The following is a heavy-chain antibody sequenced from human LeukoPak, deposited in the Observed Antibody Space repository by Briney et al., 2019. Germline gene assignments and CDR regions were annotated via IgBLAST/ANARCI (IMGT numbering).Heavy chain of an antibody. CDR3: ARIMRVDYGTYYFDY. J-gene: IGHJ4*02. Sequence: GGSLRLSCAASGFTFSDYYMSWVRQAPGKGLEWVGRARNRGNGYTTQYAASVKGRFTFSRDDSENTVYLQMNSLKTEDTAVYFCARIMRVDYGTYYFDYWGQGALVTVSS. D-gene: IGHD4/OR15-4a*01. V-gene: IGHV3-72*01. CDR2: ARNRGNGYTT. CDR1: GFTFSDYY.